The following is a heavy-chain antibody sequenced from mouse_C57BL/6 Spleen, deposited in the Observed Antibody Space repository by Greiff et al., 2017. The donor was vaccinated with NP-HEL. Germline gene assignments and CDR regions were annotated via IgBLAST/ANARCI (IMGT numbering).Heavy chain of an antibody. D-gene: IGHD1-1*01. CDR2: IDPSDSYT. V-gene: IGHV1-69*01. CDR1: GYTFTSYW. Sequence: QVQLKQPGAELVMPGASVKLSCKASGYTFTSYWMHWVKQRPGQGLEWIGEIDPSDSYTNYNQKFKGKSTLTVDKSSSTAYMQLSSLTSEDSAVKYCARVYGSSPWFAYWGQGTLVTVSA. J-gene: IGHJ3*01. CDR3: ARVYGSSPWFAY.